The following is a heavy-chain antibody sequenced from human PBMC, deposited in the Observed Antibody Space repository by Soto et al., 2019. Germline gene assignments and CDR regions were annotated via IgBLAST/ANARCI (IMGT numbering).Heavy chain of an antibody. Sequence: SETLSLTCAVYGGSFSGYYWSWIRQPPGKGLEWIGEINHSGSTNYNPSLKSRVTISVDTSKNQFSRKLSSVTAADTAVDYCASLPLPSYDSSGYYSHYWGQGTLVTVSS. CDR2: INHSGST. V-gene: IGHV4-34*01. CDR3: ASLPLPSYDSSGYYSHY. CDR1: GGSFSGYY. J-gene: IGHJ4*02. D-gene: IGHD3-22*01.